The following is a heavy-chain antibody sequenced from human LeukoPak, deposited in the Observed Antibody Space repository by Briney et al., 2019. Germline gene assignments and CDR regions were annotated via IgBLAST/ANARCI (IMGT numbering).Heavy chain of an antibody. CDR2: INPNSGGT. J-gene: IGHJ3*02. CDR1: GYTFTGYY. Sequence: ASVKVSCKASGYTFTGYYMHWVRQAPGQGLEWMGWINPNSGGTNYAQKFQGRVTMTRDTSISTAYMELSRLRSDDTAVYYCASFVWFGGLWCVFYIWGQGTMVTVSS. D-gene: IGHD3-10*01. CDR3: ASFVWFGGLWCVFYI. V-gene: IGHV1-2*02.